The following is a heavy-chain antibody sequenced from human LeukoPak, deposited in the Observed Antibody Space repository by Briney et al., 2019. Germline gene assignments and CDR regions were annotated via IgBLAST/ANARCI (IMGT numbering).Heavy chain of an antibody. D-gene: IGHD6-19*01. CDR3: ARDRAVAATGYFQH. CDR2: INWNGGST. V-gene: IGHV3-20*04. CDR1: GLTFDDYG. J-gene: IGHJ1*01. Sequence: GGSLRLSCAASGLTFDDYGMSWVRQAPGKGLEWVSGINWNGGSTGYADSVKGRFTISRDNAKNSLYLQMNSLRAEDTALYYCARDRAVAATGYFQHWGQGTLVTVSS.